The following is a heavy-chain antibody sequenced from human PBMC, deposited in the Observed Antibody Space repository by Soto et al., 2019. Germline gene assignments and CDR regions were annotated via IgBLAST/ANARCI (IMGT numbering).Heavy chain of an antibody. D-gene: IGHD3-10*01. J-gene: IGHJ6*02. CDR2: INPSGGST. CDR3: ARAGVTMVRGVYYYGMDV. V-gene: IGHV1-46*01. CDR1: GYTFTSYY. Sequence: ASVKVSCKASGYTFTSYYMHWVLQAPGQGLEWMGIINPSGGSTSYAQKFQGRVTMTRDTSTSAVYMELSSLRSEDTAVYYCARAGVTMVRGVYYYGMDVWGQGTTVTVSS.